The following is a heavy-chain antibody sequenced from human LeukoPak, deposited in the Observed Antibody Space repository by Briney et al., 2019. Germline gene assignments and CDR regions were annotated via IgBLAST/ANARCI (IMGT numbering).Heavy chain of an antibody. J-gene: IGHJ4*02. Sequence: GGSLRLSCAASGFTFSSYGMHWVRQAPGKGLEWVAFIRYDGSNKYYADSVKGRFTISRDNSKNTLYLQMNSLRAEDTAVYYCARDRDGGYYDSSGYPSWGQGTLVTVSS. CDR2: IRYDGSNK. V-gene: IGHV3-30*02. CDR1: GFTFSSYG. CDR3: ARDRDGGYYDSSGYPS. D-gene: IGHD3-22*01.